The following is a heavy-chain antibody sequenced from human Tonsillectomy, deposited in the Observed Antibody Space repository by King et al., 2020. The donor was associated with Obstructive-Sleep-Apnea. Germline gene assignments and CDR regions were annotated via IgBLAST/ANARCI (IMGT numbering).Heavy chain of an antibody. CDR1: GGSISSSSYY. CDR3: ARDRITFRGVIAPPYYFDY. D-gene: IGHD3-16*02. Sequence: QLQESGPGLVKPSETLSLTCTVSGGSISSSSYYWGWIRQPPGKGLEWSVSIYFSGCTYYNPSLKSLVTISVDTSQNQFSLQLSSVTAPDTAVYYCARDRITFRGVIAPPYYFDYWGQGTLVTVSS. CDR2: IYFSGCT. V-gene: IGHV4-39*07. J-gene: IGHJ4*02.